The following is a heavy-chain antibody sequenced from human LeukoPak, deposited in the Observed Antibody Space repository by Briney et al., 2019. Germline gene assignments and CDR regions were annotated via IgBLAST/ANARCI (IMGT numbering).Heavy chain of an antibody. V-gene: IGHV3-23*01. D-gene: IGHD1-26*01. CDR2: ISGSGAST. Sequence: GGSLRLSCLTSGFTLSTNAMSWVRRAPGKGLEWISGISGSGASTYYADSVKGRFTISRDDSRNTLYLQMNSLRGDDTAVYYCASGTIVGARGADNWGQGTLVTVSS. J-gene: IGHJ4*02. CDR1: GFTLSTNA. CDR3: ASGTIVGARGADN.